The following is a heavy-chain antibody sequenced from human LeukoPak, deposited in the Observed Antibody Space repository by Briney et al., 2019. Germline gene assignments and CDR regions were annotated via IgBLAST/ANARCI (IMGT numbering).Heavy chain of an antibody. CDR2: INYSGST. D-gene: IGHD3-22*01. CDR3: ARATTGEYYYDSSGYYIDY. Sequence: SETLSLTCAVYGGSFSGYYWSWIRQPPGKGLEWIGEINYSGSTNYNPSLKSRVTISVDTSKNQFSLKLSSVTAADTAVYYCARATTGEYYYDSSGYYIDYWGQGTLVTVSS. J-gene: IGHJ4*02. CDR1: GGSFSGYY. V-gene: IGHV4-34*01.